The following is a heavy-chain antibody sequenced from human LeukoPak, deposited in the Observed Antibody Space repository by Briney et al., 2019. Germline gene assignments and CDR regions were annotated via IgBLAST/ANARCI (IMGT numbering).Heavy chain of an antibody. CDR2: IYYSGST. V-gene: IGHV4-39*01. CDR3: ARLRGSYYYDSSGYLGGIDY. Sequence: SETLSLTCTVSGGSISSSSYYWGWIRQPPGKGLEWIGSIYYSGSTYYNPSPKSRFTISVDTSKNQFSLKLSSVTAADTAVYYCARLRGSYYYDSSGYLGGIDYWGQGTLVTVSS. CDR1: GGSISSSSYY. J-gene: IGHJ4*02. D-gene: IGHD3-22*01.